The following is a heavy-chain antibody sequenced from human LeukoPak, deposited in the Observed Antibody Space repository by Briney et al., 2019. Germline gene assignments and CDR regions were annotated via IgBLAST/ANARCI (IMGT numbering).Heavy chain of an antibody. D-gene: IGHD4/OR15-4a*01. CDR3: ASGAYFDY. CDR2: IYYTGST. J-gene: IGHJ4*02. Sequence: PSEILSLTCTVSGGSISSYYWNWIRQSPGKGLEWIGSIYYTGSTNYNPSLKSRVTISVDTSKTQFSLKLSSVTAADTAVYYCASGAYFDYWGQGTLVTVSS. CDR1: GGSISSYY. V-gene: IGHV4-59*01.